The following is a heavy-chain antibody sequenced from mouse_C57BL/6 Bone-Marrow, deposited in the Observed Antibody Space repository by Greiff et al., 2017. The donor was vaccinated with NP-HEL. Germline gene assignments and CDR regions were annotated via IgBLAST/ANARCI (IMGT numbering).Heavy chain of an antibody. CDR3: TRNYYGSSYEWFAY. Sequence: EVKVEESGGGLVQPGGSMKLSCVASGFTFSNYWMNWVRQSPEKGLEWVAQIRLKSDNYATHYAESVKGRFTISRDDSKSSVYLQMNNLRAEDTGIYYCTRNYYGSSYEWFAYWGQGTLVTVSA. D-gene: IGHD1-1*01. CDR1: GFTFSNYW. CDR2: IRLKSDNYAT. J-gene: IGHJ3*01. V-gene: IGHV6-3*01.